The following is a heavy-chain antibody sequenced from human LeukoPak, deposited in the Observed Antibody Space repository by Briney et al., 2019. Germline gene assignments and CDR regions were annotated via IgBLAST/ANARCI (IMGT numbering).Heavy chain of an antibody. CDR3: ARIKMTTAANFWDY. CDR2: IKQDGSEK. J-gene: IGHJ4*02. Sequence: PGGSLRLSCAASGFTFSDYWMSWVRQAPGKGLEWVANIKQDGSEKYYVDSVKGRFTISRDNDKNSLYLQMNSLRAEDTAVYYCARIKMTTAANFWDYWGQGTLVTVSS. D-gene: IGHD4-17*01. CDR1: GFTFSDYW. V-gene: IGHV3-7*01.